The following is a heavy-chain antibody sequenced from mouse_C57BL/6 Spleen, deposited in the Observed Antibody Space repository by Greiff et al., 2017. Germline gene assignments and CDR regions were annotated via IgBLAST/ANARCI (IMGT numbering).Heavy chain of an antibody. Sequence: EVKLVESEGGLVQPGSSMKLSCTASGFTFSDYYMAWVRQVPEKGLEWVANINYDGSSTYYLDSLKSRFIISRDNAKNILYLQMSSLKSEDTATYYCARDDYYGKDWYFDVWGTGTTVTVSS. CDR2: INYDGSST. CDR3: ARDDYYGKDWYFDV. V-gene: IGHV5-16*01. J-gene: IGHJ1*03. D-gene: IGHD1-1*01. CDR1: GFTFSDYY.